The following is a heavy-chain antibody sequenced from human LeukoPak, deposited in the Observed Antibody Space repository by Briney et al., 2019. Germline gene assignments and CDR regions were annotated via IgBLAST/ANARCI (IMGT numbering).Heavy chain of an antibody. V-gene: IGHV1-46*01. CDR1: GYTFTYCS. CDR3: ARGGLRYFDGIATLDY. J-gene: IGHJ4*02. CDR2: INPSGGST. D-gene: IGHD3-9*01. Sequence: ASVKVSCKASGYTFTYCSLHWLRQAPGQGLEWMGIINPSGGSTSYAQKFQGRVTMTRDTSTSTVYMELSSLRSEDTAVYYCARGGLRYFDGIATLDYWGQGTLVTVSS.